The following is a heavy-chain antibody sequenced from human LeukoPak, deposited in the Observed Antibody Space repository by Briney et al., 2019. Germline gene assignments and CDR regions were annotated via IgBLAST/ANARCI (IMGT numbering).Heavy chain of an antibody. D-gene: IGHD2-15*01. CDR2: IYYSGST. V-gene: IGHV4-30-4*01. CDR3: AREVGCSGGSCSDY. J-gene: IGHJ4*02. CDR1: GGSISSGDYY. Sequence: SQTLSLTCTVSGGSISSGDYYWSWIRQPPGKGLEWIGYIYYSGSTYYNPSLKSRVTISVDTSKNQFSLKLSSVTAADTAVYYCAREVGCSGGSCSDYWGQGTLVTVSS.